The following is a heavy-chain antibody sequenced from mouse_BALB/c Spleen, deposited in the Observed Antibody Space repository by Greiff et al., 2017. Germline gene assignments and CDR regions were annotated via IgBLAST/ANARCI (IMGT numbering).Heavy chain of an antibody. J-gene: IGHJ4*01. CDR1: GFTFTDYY. Sequence: EVKLVESGGGLVQPGGSLRHSCATSGFTFTDYYMSWVRQPPGKALEWLGFIRNKANGYTTEYSASVKGRFTISRDNSQSILYLQMNTLRAEDSATYYCARKNYGTYAMDYWGQGTSVTVSS. CDR2: IRNKANGYTT. D-gene: IGHD1-1*01. CDR3: ARKNYGTYAMDY. V-gene: IGHV7-3*02.